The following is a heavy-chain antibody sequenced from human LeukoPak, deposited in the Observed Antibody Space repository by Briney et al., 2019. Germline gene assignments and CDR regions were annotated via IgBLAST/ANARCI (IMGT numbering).Heavy chain of an antibody. Sequence: SETLSLTCTVSGGSISSSSYYWGWIRQPPGKGLEWIGSIYYSGSTYYNPSLKSRVTISVDTSKNQFSLKLSSVTAADTAVYYCASIAARRSGGYWGQGTLVTVSS. CDR1: GGSISSSSYY. V-gene: IGHV4-39*01. CDR2: IYYSGST. D-gene: IGHD6-6*01. CDR3: ASIAARRSGGY. J-gene: IGHJ4*02.